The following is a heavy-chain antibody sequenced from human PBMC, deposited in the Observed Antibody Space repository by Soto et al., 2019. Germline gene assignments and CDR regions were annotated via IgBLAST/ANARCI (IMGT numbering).Heavy chain of an antibody. J-gene: IGHJ4*02. D-gene: IGHD3-3*01. Sequence: GGSLRFSCVASGFAFSKYSMNWVRQTPGKGLEWVSYISSSSSSVYYADSVKGRLTVTRDTSISTAYMELSSLRSDDTAVYYCVLLGVFDHWGPGTLVTVSS. V-gene: IGHV3-48*04. CDR3: VLLGVFDH. CDR1: GFAFSKYS. CDR2: ISSSSSSV.